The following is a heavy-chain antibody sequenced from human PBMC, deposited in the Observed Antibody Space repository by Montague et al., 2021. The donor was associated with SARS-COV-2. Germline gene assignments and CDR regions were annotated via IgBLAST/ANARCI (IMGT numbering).Heavy chain of an antibody. V-gene: IGHV4-39*01. D-gene: IGHD2-2*01. CDR1: GGSISSSSYY. CDR2: IYYSGST. J-gene: IGHJ5*02. CDR3: ARQGDQPLLEYWFDP. Sequence: SETRSLTCTVSGGSISSSSYYWGWIRQPPGKGLEWIGSIYYSGSTYYNPSLKSRVTISVDTSKNQFSLKLSSVTAADTAVYYCARQGDQPLLEYWFDPWGQGTLVTVSS.